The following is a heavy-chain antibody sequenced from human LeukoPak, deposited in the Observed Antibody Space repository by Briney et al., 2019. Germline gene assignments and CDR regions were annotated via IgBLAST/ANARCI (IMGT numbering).Heavy chain of an antibody. CDR3: ARHVSRYFDWLRADNWFDP. J-gene: IGHJ5*02. CDR1: GYPISSGYY. Sequence: MPSETLSLTCAVSGYPISSGYYWGWIRQPPGKGLEWIGSIYHSGSTYYNPSLKSRVTISVDTSKNQFSLKLSSVTAADTAVYYCARHVSRYFDWLRADNWFDPWGQGTLVTVSS. V-gene: IGHV4-38-2*01. D-gene: IGHD3-9*01. CDR2: IYHSGST.